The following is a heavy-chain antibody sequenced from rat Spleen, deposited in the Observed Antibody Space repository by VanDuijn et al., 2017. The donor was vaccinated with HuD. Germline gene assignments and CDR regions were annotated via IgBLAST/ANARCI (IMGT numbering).Heavy chain of an antibody. D-gene: IGHD4-3*01. CDR3: ARHEGMSGYYSDY. J-gene: IGHJ2*01. V-gene: IGHV5-7*01. Sequence: EVQLVESGGGLVKPGRSLKLSCAASGFTFSNYHMAWVRQAPKRGLEWVATISYDGSSTYYRDSVKGRFTISRDNAKSTLYLHMDSLRSEDTATYYCARHEGMSGYYSDYWGQGVMVTVSS. CDR1: GFTFSNYH. CDR2: ISYDGSST.